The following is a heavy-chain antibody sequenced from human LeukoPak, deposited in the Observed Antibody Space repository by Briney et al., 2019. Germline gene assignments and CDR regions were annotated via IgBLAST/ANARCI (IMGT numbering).Heavy chain of an antibody. CDR1: GDSISSNYC. D-gene: IGHD4-17*01. Sequence: SEALSLTCAVSGDSISSNYCWRWVRQFPGKGLEWIGEVYRRGSTSYNPSLKSRVVISIDKSKNQYSLNLNSVTAADTAMYYCGRHAYGDSSAAFDIWGQGTMVIVSS. CDR2: VYRRGST. CDR3: GRHAYGDSSAAFDI. J-gene: IGHJ3*02. V-gene: IGHV4-4*02.